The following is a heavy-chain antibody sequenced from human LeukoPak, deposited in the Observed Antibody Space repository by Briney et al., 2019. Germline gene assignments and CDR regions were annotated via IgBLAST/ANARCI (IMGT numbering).Heavy chain of an antibody. CDR1: GFTFSSYA. V-gene: IGHV3-30-3*01. CDR2: VSYDGSNK. Sequence: GRSLRLSCAASGFTFSSYAMHWVRQAPGKGLEWVAVVSYDGSNKYYADSVKGRFTISRDNSKNTLYLQMNSLRAEDTAVYYCARGEDDYGDYFDHWGQGTLVTVSS. J-gene: IGHJ4*02. D-gene: IGHD4-17*01. CDR3: ARGEDDYGDYFDH.